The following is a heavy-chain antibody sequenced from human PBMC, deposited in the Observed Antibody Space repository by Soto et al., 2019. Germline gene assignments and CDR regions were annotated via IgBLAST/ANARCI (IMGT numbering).Heavy chain of an antibody. CDR3: ARDLCEWWCEMAGFDY. D-gene: IGHD2-15*01. CDR1: GFTVSSNY. Sequence: PGGSLRLSCAASGFTVSSNYMSWVRQAPGKGLELVAVMYGGGSKYYADSVKGRFTISRDNSKNTLYLQMNSLRAEDTAVYYCARDLCEWWCEMAGFDYWGQGTLVTVSS. V-gene: IGHV3-66*01. CDR2: MYGGGSK. J-gene: IGHJ4*02.